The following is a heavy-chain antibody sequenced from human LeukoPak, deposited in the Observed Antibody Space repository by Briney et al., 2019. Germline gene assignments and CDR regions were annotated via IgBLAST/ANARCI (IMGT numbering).Heavy chain of an antibody. V-gene: IGHV3-30-3*01. CDR2: ISYDGSNK. CDR1: GFTFSSYA. J-gene: IGHJ4*02. CDR3: AKVGPMRTSTVIAPFDY. Sequence: PGGSLRLSCAASGFTFSSYAMHWVRQAPGKGLEWVAVISYDGSNKYYADSVKGRFTISRDNSKNTLYLQMNSLRAEDTAVYYCAKVGPMRTSTVIAPFDYWGQGTLVTVSS. D-gene: IGHD4-17*01.